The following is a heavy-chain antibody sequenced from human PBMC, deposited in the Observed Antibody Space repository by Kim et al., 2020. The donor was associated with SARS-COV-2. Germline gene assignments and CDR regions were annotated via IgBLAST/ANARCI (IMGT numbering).Heavy chain of an antibody. V-gene: IGHV3-30-3*01. CDR1: GFTFNTYA. D-gene: IGHD3-10*01. Sequence: GGSLRLSCLGSGFTFNTYALNWIRQAPGKGLQWVAVTSSDGSITIYAASVKGRFTISRDNSKNTVYLQMNSLSVEDTALYYCVREGYASGTIGDFDYWGQGTLVTVSS. CDR2: TSSDGSIT. CDR3: VREGYASGTIGDFDY. J-gene: IGHJ4*02.